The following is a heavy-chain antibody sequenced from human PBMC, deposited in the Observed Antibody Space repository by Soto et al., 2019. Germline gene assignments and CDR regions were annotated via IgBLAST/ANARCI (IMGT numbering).Heavy chain of an antibody. V-gene: IGHV5-51*01. D-gene: IGHD2-15*01. CDR1: GYSFTSYW. Sequence: EVQLVQSGAEVKKPGESLKIFCKGSGYSFTSYWIGWVRQMPGKGLEWMGIIYPGDSDTRYSPSFQGQVTISADKSISTAYLQWSSLKASDTAMYYCARILVVAASINWFDPWGQGTLVTVSS. J-gene: IGHJ5*02. CDR2: IYPGDSDT. CDR3: ARILVVAASINWFDP.